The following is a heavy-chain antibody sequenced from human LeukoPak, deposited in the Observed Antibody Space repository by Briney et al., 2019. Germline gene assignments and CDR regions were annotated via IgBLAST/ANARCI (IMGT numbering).Heavy chain of an antibody. D-gene: IGHD1-14*01. CDR1: GGSISSGGYS. CDR3: ARDNHGMDA. J-gene: IGHJ6*02. Sequence: SETLSLTCAVSGGSISSGGYSWSWIRQPPGKGLEWIGYIYYSGNTNYNPSLKSRVTISVDTSKNQFSLKLYSVTAADTAVYYCARDNHGMDAWGQGTTVTVSS. CDR2: IYYSGNT. V-gene: IGHV4-61*08.